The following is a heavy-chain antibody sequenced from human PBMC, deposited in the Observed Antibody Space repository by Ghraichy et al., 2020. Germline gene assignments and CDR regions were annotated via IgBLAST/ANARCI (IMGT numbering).Heavy chain of an antibody. Sequence: ASVKVSCVASGYAFSSYGISWLRQAPGQGLEWIGWISGKNEDTNHSPRFRGRVSLTKDTFKNTAFMELESLGSDDTAVYYCARDQQQMPRQFDFWGRGTLVTVSS. D-gene: IGHD1/OR15-1a*01. CDR2: ISGKNEDT. CDR3: ARDQQQMPRQFDF. J-gene: IGHJ5*01. CDR1: GYAFSSYG. V-gene: IGHV1-18*01.